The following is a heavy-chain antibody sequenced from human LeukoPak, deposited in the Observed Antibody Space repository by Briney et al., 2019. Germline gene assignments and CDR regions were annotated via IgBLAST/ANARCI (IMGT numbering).Heavy chain of an antibody. CDR3: ASDGGPFDY. V-gene: IGHV3-7*04. J-gene: IGHJ4*02. Sequence: GALGLSCSTSWNTLLGHLISWVRQPPGKGLEWVANIKQAGSEKYYVDSVKGRFTISRDDAKKSVYLQMNSLRAEDTAVYYCASDGGPFDYWGQGTLVTVSS. D-gene: IGHD3-16*01. CDR1: WNTLLGHL. CDR2: IKQAGSEK.